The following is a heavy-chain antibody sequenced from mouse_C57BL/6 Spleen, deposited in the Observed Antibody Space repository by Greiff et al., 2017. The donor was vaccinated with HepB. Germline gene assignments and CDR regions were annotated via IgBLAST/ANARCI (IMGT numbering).Heavy chain of an antibody. CDR1: GYTFTSYW. J-gene: IGHJ2*01. CDR3: PRGQLTLDY. D-gene: IGHD3-2*02. Sequence: VQLQQSGAELVKPGASVKLSCKASGYTFTSYWMQWVKQRPGQGLEWIGEIDPSDSYTNYNQKFKGKATLTVDTSSSTAYMQLSSLTSEDSAVYYCPRGQLTLDYWGQGTTLTVSS. CDR2: IDPSDSYT. V-gene: IGHV1-50*01.